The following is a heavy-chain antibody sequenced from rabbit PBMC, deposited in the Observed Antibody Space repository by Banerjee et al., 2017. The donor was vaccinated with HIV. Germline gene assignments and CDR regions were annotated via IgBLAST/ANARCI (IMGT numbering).Heavy chain of an antibody. V-gene: IGHV1S40*01. CDR1: GFSFSSGYD. J-gene: IGHJ4*01. CDR2: IWTGSDST. CDR3: ARDMFSGYGPFNL. Sequence: QSLEESGGDLVKPEGSLTLTCTVSGFSFSSGYDMCWVRQAPGKGLEWIGCIWTGSDSTAYASWAKGRFTISRTSSTTVTLQMTSLTAADTATYFCARDMFSGYGPFNLWGPGTLVTVS. D-gene: IGHD6-1*01.